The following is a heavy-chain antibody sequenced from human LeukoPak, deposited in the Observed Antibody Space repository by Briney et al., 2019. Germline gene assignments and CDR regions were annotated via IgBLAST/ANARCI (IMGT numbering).Heavy chain of an antibody. J-gene: IGHJ6*03. CDR1: GFTFSSYG. Sequence: GGSLRLSCAASGFTFSSYGMHWVRQAPGKGLEWVAFIRYDGSNKYYADSVKGRFTISRDNSKNTLYLQMNSLRAEDTAVYYCAKAAYDILTGYYYYYMDVWGKGTTVTISS. CDR3: AKAAYDILTGYYYYYMDV. D-gene: IGHD3-9*01. V-gene: IGHV3-30*02. CDR2: IRYDGSNK.